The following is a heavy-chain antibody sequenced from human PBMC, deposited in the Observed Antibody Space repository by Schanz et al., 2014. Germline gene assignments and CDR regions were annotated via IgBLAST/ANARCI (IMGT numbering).Heavy chain of an antibody. CDR1: GFTLSNSD. CDR3: ARVHHYDPSGWGYFDY. CDR2: IGYLGDT. J-gene: IGHJ4*02. Sequence: EVQLVESGGGLVQPGGSLRLSCAASGFTLSNSDMHWVRQGTGKGLEWVSTIGYLGDTYYPDSVKDRFTVSRDNSKNTVYLQMNRLRAEDTAVYYCARVHHYDPSGWGYFDYWGQGALVTDSS. V-gene: IGHV3-13*01. D-gene: IGHD3-22*01.